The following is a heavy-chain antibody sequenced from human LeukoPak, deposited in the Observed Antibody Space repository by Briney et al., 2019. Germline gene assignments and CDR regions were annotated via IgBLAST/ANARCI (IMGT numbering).Heavy chain of an antibody. CDR1: GFTFNTYG. D-gene: IGHD7-27*01. Sequence: GGSLRLSCTASGFTFNTYGMSWVRQAPGKGLEWVSAISGGGGSTSYADSVKGRFTISRDNAKNSLYLQMNSLRAEDTAVYYCARDLNWETYWGQGTLVSVSS. J-gene: IGHJ4*02. V-gene: IGHV3-23*01. CDR2: ISGGGGST. CDR3: ARDLNWETY.